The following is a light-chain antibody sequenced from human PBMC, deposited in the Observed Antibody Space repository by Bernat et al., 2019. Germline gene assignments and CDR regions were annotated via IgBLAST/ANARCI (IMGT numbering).Light chain of an antibody. CDR2: GAS. CDR3: QQYGSSPHWT. CDR1: QSVSSSY. Sequence: EIVLTQSPGTLSLSPGERATLSCRASQSVSSSYLAWYQQKPGQAPRLPIYGASSRATGIPDRFSGSGSGTDFTLTISRVEPEDFAVYYCQQYGSSPHWTFGQGTKVEIK. J-gene: IGKJ1*01. V-gene: IGKV3-20*01.